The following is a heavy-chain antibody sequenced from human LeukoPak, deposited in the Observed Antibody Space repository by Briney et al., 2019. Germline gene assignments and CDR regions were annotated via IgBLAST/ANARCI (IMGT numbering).Heavy chain of an antibody. J-gene: IGHJ1*01. Sequence: PSETLSLTCTVSGGSISSSSYYWGWIRQPPGKGLEWIGSIYYSGSTYYNPSLKSRVTISVDTSKNQFSLKLSSVTAADTAVYYCARDRRGVSAAAGTPEYFQHWGQGTLVTVSS. D-gene: IGHD6-13*01. CDR1: GGSISSSSYY. V-gene: IGHV4-39*07. CDR2: IYYSGST. CDR3: ARDRRGVSAAAGTPEYFQH.